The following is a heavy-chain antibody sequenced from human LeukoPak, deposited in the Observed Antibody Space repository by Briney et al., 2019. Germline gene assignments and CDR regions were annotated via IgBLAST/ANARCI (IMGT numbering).Heavy chain of an antibody. V-gene: IGHV3-23*01. CDR3: ARVRYCSSTSCYEHFDY. J-gene: IGHJ4*02. Sequence: PGGSLRLSCAASGFTFSSYAMSWVRQAPGKGLEWVSAISGSGGSTYYADSVKGRFTISRDNSKNTLYLQMGSLRAEDMAVYYCARVRYCSSTSCYEHFDYWGQGTLVTVSS. CDR2: ISGSGGST. D-gene: IGHD2-2*01. CDR1: GFTFSSYA.